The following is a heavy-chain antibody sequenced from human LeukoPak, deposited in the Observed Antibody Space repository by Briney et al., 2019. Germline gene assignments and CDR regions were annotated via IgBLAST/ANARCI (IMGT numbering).Heavy chain of an antibody. D-gene: IGHD2-15*01. V-gene: IGHV4-39*01. CDR2: IYYSGST. J-gene: IGHJ5*02. Sequence: VKPSETLFLTCTVSGGSISSSSYYWGWIRQPPGKGLEWIGSIYYSGSTYYNPSLKSRVTISVDTSKNQFSLKLSSVTAADTAVYYCARVPSGYCSGGSCSWFDPWGQGTLVTVSS. CDR3: ARVPSGYCSGGSCSWFDP. CDR1: GGSISSSSYY.